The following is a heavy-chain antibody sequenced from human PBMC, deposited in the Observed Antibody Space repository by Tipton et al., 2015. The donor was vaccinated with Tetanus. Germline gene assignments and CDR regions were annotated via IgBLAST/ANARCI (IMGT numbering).Heavy chain of an antibody. CDR3: ARANYDFPKKGPFDS. V-gene: IGHV4-61*01. CDR2: VSYSGST. Sequence: QLVQSGPEVKPSETLSLTCTVSGGSVRSGSYYWNWIRQPPGKGLEWIGYVSYSGSTNSNYSLKSRITISQDTSKNQFSLRLTSVTAADTAVYYCARANYDFPKKGPFDSWGQGSLVIVSS. D-gene: IGHD3-3*01. CDR1: GGSVRSGSYY. J-gene: IGHJ4*02.